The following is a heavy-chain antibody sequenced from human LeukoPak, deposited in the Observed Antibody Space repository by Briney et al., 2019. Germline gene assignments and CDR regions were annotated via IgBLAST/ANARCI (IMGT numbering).Heavy chain of an antibody. D-gene: IGHD3-10*01. CDR2: INHSGST. V-gene: IGHV4-34*01. CDR1: GGSFSGYY. Sequence: PSETLSLTCAVYGGSFSGYYWSWIRQPPGKGLEWIGEINHSGSTNYNPSLKSRVTISVDTSKNQCSLKLSSVTAADTAVYYCARRTMVRGPLWYFDLWGRGTLVTVSS. J-gene: IGHJ2*01. CDR3: ARRTMVRGPLWYFDL.